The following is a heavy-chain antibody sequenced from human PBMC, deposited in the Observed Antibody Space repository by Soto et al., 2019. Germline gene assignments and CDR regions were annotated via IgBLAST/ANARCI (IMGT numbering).Heavy chain of an antibody. D-gene: IGHD2-21*02. CDR2: ISGSGGST. J-gene: IGHJ3*02. V-gene: IGHV3-23*01. CDR1: GFTFSSYA. CDR3: ATRPGGVVTAAFDI. Sequence: EVQLLESGGGLVQPGGSLRLSCAASGFTFSSYAMSWVRQAPGKGLEWVSAISGSGGSTYYADSVKGRFTISRDNSKNTMNLQMNSLRAEDTAVSYCATRPGGVVTAAFDIWGQGTMVTVSS.